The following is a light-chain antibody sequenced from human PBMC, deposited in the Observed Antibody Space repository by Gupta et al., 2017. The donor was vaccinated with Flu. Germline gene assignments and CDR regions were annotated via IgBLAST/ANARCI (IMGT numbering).Light chain of an antibody. J-gene: IGLJ1*01. Sequence: SSSNIESNTVNWYQQLPGTAPKLLIYSNNKRPSGVPDRFSGSKSGTSASLAISGLQSEDEADYISAAWDDSLKGYVFGTGTKVTVL. CDR1: SSNIESNT. CDR3: AAWDDSLKGYV. CDR2: SNN. V-gene: IGLV1-44*01.